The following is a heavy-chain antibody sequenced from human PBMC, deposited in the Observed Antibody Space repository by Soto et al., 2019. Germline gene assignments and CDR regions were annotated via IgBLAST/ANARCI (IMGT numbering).Heavy chain of an antibody. D-gene: IGHD3-3*01. CDR2: IYYSGST. J-gene: IGHJ5*02. CDR3: AINYDFWSGSSWFDP. CDR1: GGSISSGGYY. V-gene: IGHV4-31*03. Sequence: SETLSLTCTVSGGSISSGGYYWSWIRQHPGKGLEWIGYIYYSGSTYYNPSLKSRVTISVDTSKNQFSLKLSSVTAADTAVYYCAINYDFWSGSSWFDPWGQGTLVTVSS.